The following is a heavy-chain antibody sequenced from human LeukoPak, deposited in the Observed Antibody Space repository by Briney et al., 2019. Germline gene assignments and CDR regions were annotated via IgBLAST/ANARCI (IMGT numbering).Heavy chain of an antibody. Sequence: SVKVSCKASGGTFSSYAISWVRQAPGQGLEWMGGIIPIFGTANYAQKFQGRVTITADESTSTAYMELSSLRSEDTAVYYCARRVLAEYYFDYWGQGTLVTVSS. CDR2: IIPIFGTA. V-gene: IGHV1-69*13. CDR3: ARRVLAEYYFDY. CDR1: GGTFSSYA. D-gene: IGHD2/OR15-2a*01. J-gene: IGHJ4*02.